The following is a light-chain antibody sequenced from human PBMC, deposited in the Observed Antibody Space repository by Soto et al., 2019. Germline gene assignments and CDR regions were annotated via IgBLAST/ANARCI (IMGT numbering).Light chain of an antibody. Sequence: EIVLTQSPATLSLSPGERATLSCRASQSVSSYLAWYQQKPGQAPRLLIYDASNRATGIPARFSGSGSGTDFTLTLSSLEPEDFAVYYCQQLSNWPPALTFGGGTKVEIK. CDR3: QQLSNWPPALT. CDR1: QSVSSY. J-gene: IGKJ4*01. V-gene: IGKV3-11*01. CDR2: DAS.